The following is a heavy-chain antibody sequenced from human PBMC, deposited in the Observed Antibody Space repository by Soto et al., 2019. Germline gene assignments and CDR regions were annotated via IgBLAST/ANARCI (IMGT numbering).Heavy chain of an antibody. CDR3: ARDQGVGGEYYDSSGYYGWVYYYYGMDV. J-gene: IGHJ6*02. CDR1: GYTFTGYY. V-gene: IGHV1-2*02. Sequence: QVQLVQSGAEVKKPGASVKVSCKASGYTFTGYYMHWVRQAPGQGLEWMGWINPNSGGTNYAQKVQGRGTLTRDPSTRTAYMELSRLRSDDTAVYYCARDQGVGGEYYDSSGYYGWVYYYYGMDVWGQGTTVTVSS. CDR2: INPNSGGT. D-gene: IGHD3-22*01.